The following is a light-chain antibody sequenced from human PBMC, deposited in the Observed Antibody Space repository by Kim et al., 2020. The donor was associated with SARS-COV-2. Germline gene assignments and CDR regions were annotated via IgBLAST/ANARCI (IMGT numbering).Light chain of an antibody. CDR3: QQYDSTPFT. CDR1: QSVLHSSNNKNY. Sequence: ASINCKSSQSVLHSSNNKNYLAWYQQKPGQAPKLLIYWASTRESGVPDRFSGSGSGTDFTRSISSLQAEDVAVYYCQQYDSTPFTFGPGTKVDIK. V-gene: IGKV4-1*01. CDR2: WAS. J-gene: IGKJ3*01.